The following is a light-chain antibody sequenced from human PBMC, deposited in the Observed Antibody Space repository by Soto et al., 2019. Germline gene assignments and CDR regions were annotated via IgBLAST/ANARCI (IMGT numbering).Light chain of an antibody. J-gene: IGKJ1*01. CDR3: QQTYRHPRT. CDR1: QTVKNN. CDR2: GSP. V-gene: IGKV1-39*01. Sequence: DIQMTQSPSSVSASVGDSVSFACQSSQTVKNNVNWYQHKRGKAPKLLISGSPNLQNGVPPRFSGSGTGTDFTLTINSLQPEDAATYYCQQTYRHPRTFGQGTSVDIK.